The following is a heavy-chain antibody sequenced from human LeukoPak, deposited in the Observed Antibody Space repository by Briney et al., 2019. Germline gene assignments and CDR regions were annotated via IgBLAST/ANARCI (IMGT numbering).Heavy chain of an antibody. CDR3: ARAFLGVVIILGFDP. CDR2: IYYSGST. V-gene: IGHV4-39*01. Sequence: SETLSLTCTVSGGSISSSSYYWDWIRQPPGKGLEWIGSIYYSGSTYYNPSLKSRVTISVDTSKNQFSLKLSSVTAADTAVYYCARAFLGVVIILGFDPWGQGTLVTVSS. J-gene: IGHJ5*02. D-gene: IGHD3-3*01. CDR1: GGSISSSSYY.